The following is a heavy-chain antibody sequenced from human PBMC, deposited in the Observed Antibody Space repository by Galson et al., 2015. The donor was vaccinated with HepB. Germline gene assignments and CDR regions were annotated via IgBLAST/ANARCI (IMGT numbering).Heavy chain of an antibody. CDR3: ARIDCTGTSCYFYYFDY. CDR1: GYTFTNYD. D-gene: IGHD2-2*01. CDR2: INAGNGDT. V-gene: IGHV1-3*01. Sequence: SVKVSCKASGYTFTNYDIHWVRQAPGQRLEWMALINAGNGDTKYSQRFQARVTGTRDTSASTSYMELSGLTSEDTALYYCARIDCTGTSCYFYYFDYWGQGTLVTVSS. J-gene: IGHJ4*02.